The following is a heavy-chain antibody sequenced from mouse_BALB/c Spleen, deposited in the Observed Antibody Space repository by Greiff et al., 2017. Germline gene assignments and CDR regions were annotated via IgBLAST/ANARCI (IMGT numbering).Heavy chain of an antibody. CDR3: ARTGYEGAFAY. D-gene: IGHD2-2*01. CDR2: INSNGGST. Sequence: EVKLVESGGGLVKLGGSLKLSCAASGFTFSSYYMSWVRQTPEKRLELVAAINSNGGSTYYPDTVKGRFTISRDNAKNTLYLQMSSLKSEDTALYYCARTGYEGAFAYWGQGTLVTVSA. V-gene: IGHV5-6-2*01. CDR1: GFTFSSYY. J-gene: IGHJ3*01.